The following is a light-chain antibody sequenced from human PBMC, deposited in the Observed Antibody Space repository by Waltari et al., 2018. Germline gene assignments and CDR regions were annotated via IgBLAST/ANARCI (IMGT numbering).Light chain of an antibody. J-gene: IGKJ2*01. Sequence: EIVLTQSPGTLSLSPGERATLSCRASQSVGNYYLAGYPQKPGQAPRLLIYDTSSRATGIPDRFSGSGSGTDFTLTISRLEPEDFAVYYCQHYDNSPRMYTFGQGTKLEIK. CDR3: QHYDNSPRMYT. V-gene: IGKV3-20*01. CDR2: DTS. CDR1: QSVGNYY.